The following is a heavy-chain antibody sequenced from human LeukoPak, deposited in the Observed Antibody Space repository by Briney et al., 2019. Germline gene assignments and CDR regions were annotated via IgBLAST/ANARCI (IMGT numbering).Heavy chain of an antibody. Sequence: SETLSLTCTVSGGSISSYYWSWIRQPPGKGLEWIGYIYYSGSTNYNPSLKSRVTLSVDTSKKQFSLKLRSVTAADTAVYYCARGRGFGGGSSGWYNTWFDPWGQGTLVTVSS. J-gene: IGHJ5*02. D-gene: IGHD6-19*01. V-gene: IGHV4-59*01. CDR1: GGSISSYY. CDR2: IYYSGST. CDR3: ARGRGFGGGSSGWYNTWFDP.